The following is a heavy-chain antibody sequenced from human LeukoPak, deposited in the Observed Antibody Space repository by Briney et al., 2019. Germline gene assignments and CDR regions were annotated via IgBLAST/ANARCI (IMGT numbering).Heavy chain of an antibody. V-gene: IGHV3-23*01. D-gene: IGHD6-13*01. Sequence: GGSLRLSCAASGFTFSSYGLSWVRQAPGKGLEWVSAISGSGGSTYHADSVKGRFTISRDNSKNTLYLQTNSLRAEGTAVYYCAKDGGSWQFDYWGQGTLVTVSS. CDR2: ISGSGGST. CDR1: GFTFSSYG. J-gene: IGHJ4*02. CDR3: AKDGGSWQFDY.